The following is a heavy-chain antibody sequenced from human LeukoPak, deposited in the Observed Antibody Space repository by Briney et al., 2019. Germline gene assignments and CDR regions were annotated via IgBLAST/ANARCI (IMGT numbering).Heavy chain of an antibody. V-gene: IGHV4-34*01. CDR1: SGSFSGYY. D-gene: IGHD3-3*01. CDR2: INHSGST. J-gene: IGHJ3*02. Sequence: SETLSLTCAVYSGSFSGYYWSWIRQPPGKGLEWIGEINHSGSTNYNPSRKSRVTISVDTSKNQFSLKLSSVTAADTAVYYCARHPSRAYYDFWSGYPDAFDIWGQGTMVTVSS. CDR3: ARHPSRAYYDFWSGYPDAFDI.